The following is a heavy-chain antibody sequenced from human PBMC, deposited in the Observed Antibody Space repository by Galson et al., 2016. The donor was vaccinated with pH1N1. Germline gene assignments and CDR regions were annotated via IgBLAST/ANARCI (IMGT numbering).Heavy chain of an antibody. Sequence: SVKVSCKASGYSFSTYAVHWVRQAPGQRLECMGWINGDNGNTKYSQKFQGRVIITRDTSASTVYMELSSLRSEDTAVYYCARTCAGESGDRCHWGHYYYGMDVWGQGTTVTVSS. CDR2: INGDNGNT. J-gene: IGHJ6*02. V-gene: IGHV1-3*01. D-gene: IGHD2-15*01. CDR1: GYSFSTYA. CDR3: ARTCAGESGDRCHWGHYYYGMDV.